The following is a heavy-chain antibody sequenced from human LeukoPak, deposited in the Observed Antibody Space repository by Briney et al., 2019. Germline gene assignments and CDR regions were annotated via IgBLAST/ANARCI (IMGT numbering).Heavy chain of an antibody. CDR3: ARGLMVGATAPYYFDY. D-gene: IGHD1-26*01. J-gene: IGHJ4*02. V-gene: IGHV4-34*01. Sequence: SETLSLTCAVYGGSFSGCYWSWIRQPPGKGLEWIGEINHSGSTNYNPSLKSRVTISVDTSKNQFSLKLSSVTAADTAVYYCARGLMVGATAPYYFDYWGQGTLVTVSS. CDR2: INHSGST. CDR1: GGSFSGCY.